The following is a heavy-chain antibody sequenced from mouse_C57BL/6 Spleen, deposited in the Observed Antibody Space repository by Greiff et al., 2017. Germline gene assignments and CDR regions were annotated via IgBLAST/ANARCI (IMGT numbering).Heavy chain of an antibody. D-gene: IGHD4-1*01. J-gene: IGHJ4*01. CDR2: ISYDGSN. Sequence: EVKLQESGPGLVKPSQSLSLTCSVTGYSITSGYYWNWIRQFPGSKLEWMGYISYDGSNNYNPSLKNRISITRDTSKNQFFLKLNSVTTEDTATYYCASLLLTGLYYYAMDYWGQGTSVTVSS. V-gene: IGHV3-6*01. CDR3: ASLLLTGLYYYAMDY. CDR1: GYSITSGYY.